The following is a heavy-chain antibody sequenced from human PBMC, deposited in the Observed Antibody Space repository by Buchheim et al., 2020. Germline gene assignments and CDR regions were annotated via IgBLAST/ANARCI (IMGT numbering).Heavy chain of an antibody. CDR2: IYYSGST. Sequence: VQLQESGPGLVKPSETLSLTCTVSGGSISSYYWSWIRQPPGKGLEWIGYIYYSGSTNYNPSLKSRVTISVDTSTNQFSLKLSSVTAADTAVYYCARGGYYYDSSGSWGYFQHWGQGTL. J-gene: IGHJ1*01. V-gene: IGHV4-59*01. CDR1: GGSISSYY. D-gene: IGHD3-22*01. CDR3: ARGGYYYDSSGSWGYFQH.